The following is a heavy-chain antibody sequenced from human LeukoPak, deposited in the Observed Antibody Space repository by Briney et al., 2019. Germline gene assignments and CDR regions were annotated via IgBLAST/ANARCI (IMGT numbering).Heavy chain of an antibody. CDR3: TRSDTHPRHSSSWHFDY. CDR2: IYYSGST. CDR1: GGSISSYY. D-gene: IGHD6-13*01. J-gene: IGHJ4*02. Sequence: SETLSLTCTVSGGSISSYYWSWIRQPPGKGLEWIGYIYYSGSTNYNPSLKSRVTISVDTSKNQFSLKLSSVSAADTAVYYCTRSDTHPRHSSSWHFDYWGQGTLVTVSS. V-gene: IGHV4-59*01.